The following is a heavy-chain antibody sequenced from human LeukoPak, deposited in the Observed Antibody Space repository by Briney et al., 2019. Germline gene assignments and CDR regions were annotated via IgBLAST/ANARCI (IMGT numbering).Heavy chain of an antibody. J-gene: IGHJ4*02. CDR3: ARLRGRDWFHFDY. Sequence: TSETLSLTCTVSGGSISSYYWSRIRQPPGKGLEWIGYTYYTGSTDYNPSLKSRVTISVDTSKNQFSLKLSSVTAADTAVYYCARLRGRDWFHFDYWGQGTLVTVSS. V-gene: IGHV4-59*08. CDR1: GGSISSYY. D-gene: IGHD3-9*01. CDR2: TYYTGST.